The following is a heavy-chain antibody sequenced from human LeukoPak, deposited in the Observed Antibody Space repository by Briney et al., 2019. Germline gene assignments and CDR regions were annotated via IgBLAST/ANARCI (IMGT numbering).Heavy chain of an antibody. Sequence: GGSLRLSCAASGFTFSSYSMNWVRQAPGKGLEWISSINSNGDTIHYADSVKGRFTISRDNAKNSLYLQMTSLRAGDTAKYYCARDRFGVFDYWGPGTLVTVSS. D-gene: IGHD2-8*01. V-gene: IGHV3-48*04. CDR3: ARDRFGVFDY. J-gene: IGHJ4*02. CDR1: GFTFSSYS. CDR2: INSNGDTI.